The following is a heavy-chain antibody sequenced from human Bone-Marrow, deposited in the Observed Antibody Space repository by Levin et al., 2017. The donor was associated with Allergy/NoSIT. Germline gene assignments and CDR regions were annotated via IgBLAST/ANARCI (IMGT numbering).Heavy chain of an antibody. J-gene: IGHJ3*02. CDR1: GYTFTSYD. Sequence: ASVKVSCKASGYTFTSYDINWVRQATGQGLEWMGWMNPNSGNTGYAQKFQGRVTMTRNTSISTAYMELSSLRSEDTAVYYCAGGEEPVYCSGGSCPGAFDIWGQGTMVTVSS. CDR2: MNPNSGNT. D-gene: IGHD2-15*01. CDR3: AGGEEPVYCSGGSCPGAFDI. V-gene: IGHV1-8*01.